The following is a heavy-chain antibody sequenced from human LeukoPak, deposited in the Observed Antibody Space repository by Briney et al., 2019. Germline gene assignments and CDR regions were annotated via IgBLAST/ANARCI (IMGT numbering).Heavy chain of an antibody. V-gene: IGHV4-30-2*01. CDR1: GGSISSGGYS. D-gene: IGHD5-18*01. CDR3: ARTILELWLPGAFDY. J-gene: IGHJ4*02. CDR2: IYHSGST. Sequence: PSETLSLTCAVSGGSISSGGYSWSGIRQPPGKGLEWIGYIYHSGSTYYNPSLKSRVTISVDRSKNQFSLKLSSVTAADTAVYYCARTILELWLPGAFDYWGQGTLVTVSS.